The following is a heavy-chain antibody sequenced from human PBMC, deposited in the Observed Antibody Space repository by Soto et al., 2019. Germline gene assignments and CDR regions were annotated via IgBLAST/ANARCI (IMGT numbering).Heavy chain of an antibody. CDR2: INPNSGGT. Sequence: ASVKVSCKASGYTFTGYYMHWVRQAPGQGLERMGWINPNSGGTNYAQKFQGRVTMTRDTSISTAYMELSRLRSDDTAVYYCARAYGSGSYYAYWGQGTLVTVSS. CDR1: GYTFTGYY. D-gene: IGHD3-10*01. CDR3: ARAYGSGSYYAY. J-gene: IGHJ4*02. V-gene: IGHV1-2*02.